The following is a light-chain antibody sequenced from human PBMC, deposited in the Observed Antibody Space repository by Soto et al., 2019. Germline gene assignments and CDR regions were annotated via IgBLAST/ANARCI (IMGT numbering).Light chain of an antibody. J-gene: IGLJ3*02. CDR3: LLSYTDTRPWV. Sequence: QAVVTQEPSLTVSPGGTVTLTCGSTTGAVTSDHYPYWFQQKPGQAPTTLISDTSNRHSWTPARFSGSLLAGKAALTLSGAQPEDEADYYCLLSYTDTRPWVFGGGTKVTVL. V-gene: IGLV7-46*01. CDR1: TGAVTSDHY. CDR2: DTS.